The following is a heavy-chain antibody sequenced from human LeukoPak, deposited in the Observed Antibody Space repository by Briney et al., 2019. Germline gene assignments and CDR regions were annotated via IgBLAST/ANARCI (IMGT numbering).Heavy chain of an antibody. CDR3: ARDSSSSGP. CDR2: INHSGST. CDR1: GGSFSGYY. Sequence: SETLSLTCAVYGGSFSGYYWSWIRQPPGKGLEWIGEINHSGSTNYNPSLKSRVTISVDTSKNQFSLKPSSVTAADTAVYYCARDSSSSGPWGQGTLVTVSS. D-gene: IGHD6-6*01. V-gene: IGHV4-34*01. J-gene: IGHJ5*02.